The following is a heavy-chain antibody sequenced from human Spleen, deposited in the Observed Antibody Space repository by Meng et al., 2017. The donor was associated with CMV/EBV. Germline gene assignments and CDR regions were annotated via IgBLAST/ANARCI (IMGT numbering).Heavy chain of an antibody. V-gene: IGHV1-2*02. J-gene: IGHJ4*02. Sequence: ASVKVSCKASGYTFTSYDISWVRQATGQGLEWMGWISPYTAYTKYSQKFQGRVTMTRDTSINTAYMDLSRLRSDDTAVYYCARGYDFWSGPNFDYWGQGALVTVSS. CDR3: ARGYDFWSGPNFDY. CDR1: GYTFTSYD. CDR2: ISPYTAYT. D-gene: IGHD3-3*01.